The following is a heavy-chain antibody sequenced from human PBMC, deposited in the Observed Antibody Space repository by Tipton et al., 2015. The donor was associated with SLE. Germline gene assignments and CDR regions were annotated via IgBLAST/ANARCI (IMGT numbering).Heavy chain of an antibody. CDR2: IYDTGIT. J-gene: IGHJ3*01. D-gene: IGHD4-17*01. V-gene: IGHV4-59*01. Sequence: TLSLTCRVSGGPIIGSHWSWIRQPPGKGLEWIGNIYDTGITNYNPSLKSRVTMSLDTSKKLFSLKLSSVTAADTGVYYCARDRDGDYGDIFDVWGQGTMVTVSS. CDR1: GGPIIGSH. CDR3: ARDRDGDYGDIFDV.